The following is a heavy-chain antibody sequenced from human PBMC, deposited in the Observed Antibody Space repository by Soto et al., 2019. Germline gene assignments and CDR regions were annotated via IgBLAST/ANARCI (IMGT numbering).Heavy chain of an antibody. CDR2: ISYDGSNK. V-gene: IGHV3-30-3*01. Sequence: QVQLVESGGGVVQPGRSLRLSCEASGLTFSSYAMHWVRQAPGKGLEWVAVISYDGSNKYYADSVKGRFTISRDNSKNTLYLQMNSLRAEDTAVYYCARDPATGGALGYYGMDVWGQGTTVTVSS. D-gene: IGHD3-16*01. J-gene: IGHJ6*02. CDR1: GLTFSSYA. CDR3: ARDPATGGALGYYGMDV.